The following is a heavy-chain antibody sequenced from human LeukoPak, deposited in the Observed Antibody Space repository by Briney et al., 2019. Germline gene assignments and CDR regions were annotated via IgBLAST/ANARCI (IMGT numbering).Heavy chain of an antibody. V-gene: IGHV4-59*05. J-gene: IGHJ4*02. CDR3: ARLQGYSYAYSDY. CDR2: IYYSGGT. Sequence: SETLSLTCTVSGGSISSYYWSWIRQPPGKGLEWIGSIYYSGGTSYSPSLKSRVTISVDTSKNQFSLKLSSVTAADTALYYCARLQGYSYAYSDYWGQGTLVTVSS. CDR1: GGSISSYY. D-gene: IGHD5-18*01.